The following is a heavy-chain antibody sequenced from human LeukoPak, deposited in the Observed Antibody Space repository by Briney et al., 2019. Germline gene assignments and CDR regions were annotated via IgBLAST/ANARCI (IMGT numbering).Heavy chain of an antibody. CDR1: GFTFGSYA. CDR3: ARDPGYSYGEADY. J-gene: IGHJ4*02. Sequence: GGSLRLSCAASGFTFGSYALSWVRQAPGKRLEWVSLISASGGGTYYADSVKGRFTISRDNAKNSLYLQMNSLRAEDTAVYYCARDPGYSYGEADYWGQGTLVTVSS. CDR2: ISASGGGT. D-gene: IGHD5-18*01. V-gene: IGHV3-23*01.